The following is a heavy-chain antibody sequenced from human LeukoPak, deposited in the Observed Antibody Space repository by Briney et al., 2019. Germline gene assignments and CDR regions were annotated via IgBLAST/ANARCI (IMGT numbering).Heavy chain of an antibody. CDR3: AKAASKQLVPMDV. CDR2: ISYDGSNK. Sequence: GGSLRLSCAASGFTFSSYGMHWVRQAPGKGLEWVAVISYDGSNKYYADSVKGRFTISRDNSKNTLYLQMNSLRAEDTAVYYCAKAASKQLVPMDVWGKGTTVTVSS. D-gene: IGHD6-6*01. V-gene: IGHV3-30*18. J-gene: IGHJ6*04. CDR1: GFTFSSYG.